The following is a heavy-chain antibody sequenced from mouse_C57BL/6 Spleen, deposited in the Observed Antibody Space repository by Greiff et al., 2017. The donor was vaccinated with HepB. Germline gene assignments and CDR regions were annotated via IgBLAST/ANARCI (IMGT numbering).Heavy chain of an antibody. CDR2: IDPSDSYT. CDR1: GYTFTSYW. CDR3: GRREVVATGAMDY. J-gene: IGHJ4*01. D-gene: IGHD1-1*01. V-gene: IGHV1-59*01. Sequence: QVQLKQPGAELVRPGTSVKLSCKASGYTFTSYWMHWVKQRPGQGLEWIGVIDPSDSYTNYNQKFKGKATLTVDTSSSTAYMQLSSLTSEDSAVYCCGRREVVATGAMDYWGQGTSVTVSS.